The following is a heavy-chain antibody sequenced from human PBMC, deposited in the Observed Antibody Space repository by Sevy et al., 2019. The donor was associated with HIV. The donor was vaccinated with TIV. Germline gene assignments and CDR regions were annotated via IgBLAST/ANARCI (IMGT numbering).Heavy chain of an antibody. CDR1: GFTFSSYA. V-gene: IGHV3-30-3*01. Sequence: GGSLRLSCAASGFTFSSYAMHWVRQAPGKGLEWVAVISYDGSNKYYADSVKGRFTISRDNSKNTLYLQMNSLRAEDTAVYCGARVTSAFDIWGQGTMVTVSS. J-gene: IGHJ3*02. CDR3: ARVTSAFDI. CDR2: ISYDGSNK.